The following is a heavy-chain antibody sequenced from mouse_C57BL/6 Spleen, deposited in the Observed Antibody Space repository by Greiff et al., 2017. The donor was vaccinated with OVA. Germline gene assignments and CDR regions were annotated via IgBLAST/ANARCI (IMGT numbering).Heavy chain of an antibody. Sequence: EVKLMESGGDLVKPGGSLKLSCAASGFTFSSYGMSWVRQTPDKRLEWVATISSGGSYTYYPDSVKGRITISRDNATNTLYLQMSSLKSEDTAMYYCARQSRARGYFGVWGTGTTVTVSS. V-gene: IGHV5-6*01. J-gene: IGHJ1*03. D-gene: IGHD3-1*01. CDR2: ISSGGSYT. CDR1: GFTFSSYG. CDR3: ARQSRARGYFGV.